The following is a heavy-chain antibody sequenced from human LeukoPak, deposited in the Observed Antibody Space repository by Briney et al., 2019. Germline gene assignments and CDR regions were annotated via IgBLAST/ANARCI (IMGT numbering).Heavy chain of an antibody. CDR2: IIPIFGTA. CDR3: ARDLAVGKGSGYYKRGYWFDP. D-gene: IGHD3-3*01. V-gene: IGHV1-69*13. J-gene: IGHJ5*02. CDR1: GGTFSSYA. Sequence: GASVKVSCKASGGTFSSYAISWVRQAPGQGLEWMGGIIPIFGTANYAQKFQGRVTITADESTSTAYMELSSLRSEDTAVYYCARDLAVGKGSGYYKRGYWFDPWGQGTLVTVSS.